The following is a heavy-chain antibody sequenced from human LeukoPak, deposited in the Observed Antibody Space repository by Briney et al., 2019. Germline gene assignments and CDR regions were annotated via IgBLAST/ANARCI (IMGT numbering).Heavy chain of an antibody. CDR3: ARGARLSSWYGLNWFDP. V-gene: IGHV4-34*01. D-gene: IGHD6-13*01. CDR1: GGSFSGYY. CDR2: INHSGST. Sequence: SETLSLTCAVYGGSFSGYYWSWIRQPPGKGLEWIGEINHSGSTNYNPSLKSRVTTSVDTSKNQFSLKPSSVTAADTAVYYCARGARLSSWYGLNWFDPWGQGTLVTVSS. J-gene: IGHJ5*02.